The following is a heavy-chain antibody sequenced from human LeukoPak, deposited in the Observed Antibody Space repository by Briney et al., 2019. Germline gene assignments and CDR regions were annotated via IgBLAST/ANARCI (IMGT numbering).Heavy chain of an antibody. D-gene: IGHD2-2*01. CDR3: ARGSNQRDLGYCSSTSCLAFDY. CDR2: IISSSSSM. J-gene: IGHJ4*02. Sequence: PGGSLRLSCAASGFTFSSYSMNWIRQPPGKGLEWVSSIISSSSSMYYADSVKGRFTVSRDNAKNTLYLQMGSLRAEDMAVYYCARGSNQRDLGYCSSTSCLAFDYWGQGTLVTVSS. CDR1: GFTFSSYS. V-gene: IGHV3-21*01.